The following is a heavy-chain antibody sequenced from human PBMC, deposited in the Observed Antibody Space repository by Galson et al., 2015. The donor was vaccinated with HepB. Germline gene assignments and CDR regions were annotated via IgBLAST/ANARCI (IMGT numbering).Heavy chain of an antibody. V-gene: IGHV3-33*01. Sequence: SLRLSCAASGFTFSSYGMHWVRQAPGKGLEWVAVIWYDGSNKYYADSVKGRFTISRENAKNSLYLQMNSLRAGDTAVYCCAREGYASRAFDIWGQGTMVTVSS. CDR2: IWYDGSNK. CDR3: AREGYASRAFDI. CDR1: GFTFSSYG. J-gene: IGHJ3*02. D-gene: IGHD2-8*01.